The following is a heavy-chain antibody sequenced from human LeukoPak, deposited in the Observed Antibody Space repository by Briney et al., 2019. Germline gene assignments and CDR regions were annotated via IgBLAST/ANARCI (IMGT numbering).Heavy chain of an antibody. Sequence: SQTLSLTCTVSGGSISSGGYYWSWIRQHPGKGLEWIGYIYYSGSTYYNPSLKSRVTISVDTSKNQFSLKLSSVTAADTAVYYCARGLRTTGTLGAFDIWGQGTMVTVSS. J-gene: IGHJ3*02. V-gene: IGHV4-31*03. CDR1: GGSISSGGYY. CDR3: ARGLRTTGTLGAFDI. CDR2: IYYSGST. D-gene: IGHD1-1*01.